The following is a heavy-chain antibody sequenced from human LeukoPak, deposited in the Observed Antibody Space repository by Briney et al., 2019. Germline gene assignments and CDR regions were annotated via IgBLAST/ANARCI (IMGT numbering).Heavy chain of an antibody. CDR3: AKAPPPYCSGGSCFDAFDI. J-gene: IGHJ3*02. CDR1: GFTFSSYE. D-gene: IGHD2-15*01. CDR2: ISSSGSTI. V-gene: IGHV3-48*03. Sequence: GGSLRLSCAASGFTFSSYEMNWVRQAPGKGLEWVSYISSSGSTIYYADSVKGRLTISRDNSKNTLYLQMNSLRAEDTAIYYCAKAPPPYCSGGSCFDAFDIWGQGTMVTVS.